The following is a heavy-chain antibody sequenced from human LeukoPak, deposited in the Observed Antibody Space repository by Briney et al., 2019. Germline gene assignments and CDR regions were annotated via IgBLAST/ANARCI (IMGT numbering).Heavy chain of an antibody. CDR3: ARSYFDWLLYDY. V-gene: IGHV3-30*02. Sequence: GGSLRLSCAASAFTFSSYGMHWVRQAPGKGLEWVAFIRYDGSNKYYADSVKGRFTISRDNSKNTLYLQMNSLRAEDTAVYYCARSYFDWLLYDYWGQGTLVTVSS. CDR1: AFTFSSYG. J-gene: IGHJ4*02. D-gene: IGHD3-9*01. CDR2: IRYDGSNK.